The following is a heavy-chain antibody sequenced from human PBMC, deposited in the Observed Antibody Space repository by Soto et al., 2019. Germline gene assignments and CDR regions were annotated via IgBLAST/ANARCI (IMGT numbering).Heavy chain of an antibody. D-gene: IGHD6-19*01. V-gene: IGHV3-23*01. CDR1: GFIVNNIF. J-gene: IGHJ6*02. CDR3: ATPALGYSSGWYVAYYYGMDV. Sequence: GGSLRLSCAASGFIVNNIFMTWVRQAPGKGLEWVSAISGSGGSTYYADSVKGRFTISRDNSKNTLYLQMNSLRAEDTAVYYCATPALGYSSGWYVAYYYGMDVWGQGTTVTVSS. CDR2: ISGSGGST.